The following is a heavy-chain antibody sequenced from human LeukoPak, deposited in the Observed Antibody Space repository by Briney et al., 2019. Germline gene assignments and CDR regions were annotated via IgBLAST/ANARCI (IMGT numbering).Heavy chain of an antibody. J-gene: IGHJ6*02. CDR1: GGSISSGGYY. V-gene: IGHV4-31*03. Sequence: SQTLSLTCTVSGGSISSGGYYWSWIRQHPGKGLEWIGCIYYSGSTYYNPSLKSRVTISVDTSKNQFSLKLSSVTAADTAVYYCARDRNPRATATYGMDVWGQGTTVTVSS. D-gene: IGHD5-12*01. CDR3: ARDRNPRATATYGMDV. CDR2: IYYSGST.